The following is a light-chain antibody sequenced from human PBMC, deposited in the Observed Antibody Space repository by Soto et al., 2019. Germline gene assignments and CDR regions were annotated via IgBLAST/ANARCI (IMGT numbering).Light chain of an antibody. CDR1: QSISSW. CDR2: DAS. J-gene: IGKJ2*01. CDR3: QQYNTYSYT. V-gene: IGKV1-5*01. Sequence: DIQMTQSPSAPSASVGDRVTITCRASQSISSWLAWYQQKPGKAPKLLIYDASSLESRVPSRFSGSGSGTEFTLTISGLWPDDFATYYCQQYNTYSYTFGQGTKLEIK.